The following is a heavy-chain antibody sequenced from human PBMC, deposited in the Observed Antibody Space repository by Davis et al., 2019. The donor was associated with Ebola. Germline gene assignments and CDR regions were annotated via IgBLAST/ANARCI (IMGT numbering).Heavy chain of an antibody. CDR3: AREEVGDVLRYFDWFGNGMDV. Sequence: ASVKVSCKASGYTFTSYGISWVRQAPGQGLEWMGIINPSGGSTSYAQKFQGRVTMTRDTSTSTVYMELSSLRSEDTAVYYCAREEVGDVLRYFDWFGNGMDVWGKGTTVTVSS. V-gene: IGHV1-46*01. CDR1: GYTFTSYG. D-gene: IGHD3-9*01. J-gene: IGHJ6*04. CDR2: INPSGGST.